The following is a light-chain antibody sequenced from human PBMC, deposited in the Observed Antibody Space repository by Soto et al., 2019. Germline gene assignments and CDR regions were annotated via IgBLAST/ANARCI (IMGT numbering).Light chain of an antibody. CDR1: SSNIGAGYD. V-gene: IGLV1-40*01. CDR3: QSYDSSLTLYV. CDR2: GNS. J-gene: IGLJ1*01. Sequence: QSVLTQPPSVSGAPGQRVTISCNGSSSNIGAGYDVHWYQQFPGTAPKLLIYGNSNRPSGVPDRFSGSKSGTSVSLAITGLQAEDEADYYCQSYDSSLTLYVFGTGTKVTVL.